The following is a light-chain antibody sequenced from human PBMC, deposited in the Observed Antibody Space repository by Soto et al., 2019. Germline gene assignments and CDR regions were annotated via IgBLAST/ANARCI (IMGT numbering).Light chain of an antibody. CDR2: KAS. CDR1: QGISSA. Sequence: IQLTQSTSAVPSSVGDRVTITCRASQGISSALAWYQQKPGKAPKLLIYKASSLESGVPPRFSGSGAATEFTLTISSLQPDDFATYYCQQYNSYSWTFGQGTKVDI. V-gene: IGKV1-5*03. CDR3: QQYNSYSWT. J-gene: IGKJ1*01.